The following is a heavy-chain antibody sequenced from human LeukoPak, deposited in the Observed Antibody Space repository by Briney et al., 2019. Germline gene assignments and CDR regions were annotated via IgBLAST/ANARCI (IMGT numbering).Heavy chain of an antibody. V-gene: IGHV4-39*01. CDR2: IYYSGST. J-gene: IGHJ4*02. Sequence: SETLSLTCTVSGGSISSSSYYWGWIRQPPGKGLEWIGNIYYSGSTYYNPSLKSRVTISADTSRNQFFLKLSSVTAADTAVYYCARGGRGWSGYYGGDYDYWGQGTLVTVSS. CDR1: GGSISSSSYY. CDR3: ARGGRGWSGYYGGDYDY. D-gene: IGHD3-3*01.